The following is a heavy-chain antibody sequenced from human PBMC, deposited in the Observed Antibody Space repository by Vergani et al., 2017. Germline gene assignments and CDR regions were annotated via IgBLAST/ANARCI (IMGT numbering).Heavy chain of an antibody. D-gene: IGHD3-10*01. Sequence: EVQLVESGGGLVKPGGSLSLSCAASGFTFSTYTMNWVRQAPGKGLEWVSSISSDSFYIYYADSVKGRFTISRDNSKNTLYLQMNSLRAEDTAVYYCAKDPEVYGSGSYYDYFDYWGQGTLVTVSS. CDR3: AKDPEVYGSGSYYDYFDY. V-gene: IGHV3-21*04. J-gene: IGHJ4*02. CDR1: GFTFSTYT. CDR2: ISSDSFYI.